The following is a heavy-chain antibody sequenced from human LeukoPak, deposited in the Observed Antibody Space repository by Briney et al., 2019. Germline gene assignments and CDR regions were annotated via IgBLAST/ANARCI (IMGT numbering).Heavy chain of an antibody. CDR1: GGSISSSSYY. Sequence: SETLSLTCTVSGGSISSSSYYWGWIRQPPGKGLEWIGSIYYSGSTYYNPSLKSRVTISVDTSKNQFSLKLSSVTAADTAVYYCASGLYYYDSSGLIRGYYFDYWGQGTLVTVSS. J-gene: IGHJ4*02. CDR3: ASGLYYYDSSGLIRGYYFDY. D-gene: IGHD3-22*01. CDR2: IYYSGST. V-gene: IGHV4-39*01.